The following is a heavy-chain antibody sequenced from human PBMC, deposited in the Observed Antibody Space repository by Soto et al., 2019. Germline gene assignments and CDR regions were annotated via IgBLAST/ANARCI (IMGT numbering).Heavy chain of an antibody. V-gene: IGHV3-9*01. CDR2: ISWNSGSI. J-gene: IGHJ4*02. CDR3: AKDMATWGQLAFDFDY. CDR1: GFTFDDYA. Sequence: EVQLVESGGGLVQPGRSLRLSCAASGFTFDDYAMHWVRQAPGKGLEWVSGISWNSGSIGYADSVKGRFTISRDNAKNSLYLQMNSLRAEDTALYYGAKDMATWGQLAFDFDYWGQGNLVTVSS. D-gene: IGHD6-6*01.